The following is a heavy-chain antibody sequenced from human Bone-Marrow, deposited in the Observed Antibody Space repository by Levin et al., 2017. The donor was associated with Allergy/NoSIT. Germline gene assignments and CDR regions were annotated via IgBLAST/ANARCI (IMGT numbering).Heavy chain of an antibody. CDR2: ISINNGKT. D-gene: IGHD6-13*01. Sequence: ASVKVSCQASRYTFASYGISWVRQAPGQGLEWLGWISINNGKTNYARKFQGRVILTTQKSTSAAYMELRNLTPDDTAVYFCARHGMRSGGIAAAGIDYYYLGLDRWGQGTTVTVS. J-gene: IGHJ6*02. V-gene: IGHV1-18*01. CDR1: RYTFASYG. CDR3: ARHGMRSGGIAAAGIDYYYLGLDR.